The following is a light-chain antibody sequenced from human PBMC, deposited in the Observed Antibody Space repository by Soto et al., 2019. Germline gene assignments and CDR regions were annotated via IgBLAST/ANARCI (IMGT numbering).Light chain of an antibody. CDR2: DAS. Sequence: IQIPQSPSTLYPSLVDRLTLACLASQSVSNYLAWYQQKPGKAPNLLIYDASSLESGVPSRFSGSGSGTDFTLSISSLQPDDFGTYYCQQYNSYSWTFGQGSKVDIK. CDR1: QSVSNY. J-gene: IGKJ1*01. CDR3: QQYNSYSWT. V-gene: IGKV1-5*01.